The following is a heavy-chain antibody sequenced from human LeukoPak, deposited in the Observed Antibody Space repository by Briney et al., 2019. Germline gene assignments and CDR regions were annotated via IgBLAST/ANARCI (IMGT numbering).Heavy chain of an antibody. D-gene: IGHD3-22*01. CDR3: ARYDYDVLDAFDI. CDR1: GFSFSDYY. CDR2: IKQDGSEK. J-gene: IGHJ3*02. Sequence: GGSLRLSCAASGFSFSDYYVSWVRQTPGKGLEWVANIKQDGSEKYYVDSLKGRFTISRDNAKNSLYLQMNSLRAEDTAVYYCARYDYDVLDAFDIWGQGTMVTVSS. V-gene: IGHV3-7*01.